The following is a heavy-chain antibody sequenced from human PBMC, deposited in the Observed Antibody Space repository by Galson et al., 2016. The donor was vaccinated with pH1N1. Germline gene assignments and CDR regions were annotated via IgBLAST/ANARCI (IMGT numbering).Heavy chain of an antibody. CDR1: GFTFTNYA. CDR2: ISVSSLST. J-gene: IGHJ4*02. CDR3: ARGDPDDILTGYWI. D-gene: IGHD3-9*01. V-gene: IGHV3-48*01. Sequence: LRLSCAASGFTFTNYAIHWVRQAPGKGLEWVSFISVSSLSTYYADSVKGRFTISRDNAKNSLYLQMNSLRAEDTAVYYCARGDPDDILTGYWIWGQGTQVTVSS.